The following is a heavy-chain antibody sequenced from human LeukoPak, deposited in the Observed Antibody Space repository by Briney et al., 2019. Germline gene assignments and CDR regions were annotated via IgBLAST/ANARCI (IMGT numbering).Heavy chain of an antibody. Sequence: SETLSLTCTVSGGSISSYYWSWIRQPPGKGLEWIGSIYHSGSTYYNPSLKSRVTISVDTSKNQFSLKLSSVTAADTAVYYCARVGSYFPFDYWGQGTLVTVSS. CDR2: IYHSGST. V-gene: IGHV4-38-2*02. D-gene: IGHD1-26*01. CDR3: ARVGSYFPFDY. J-gene: IGHJ4*02. CDR1: GGSISSYY.